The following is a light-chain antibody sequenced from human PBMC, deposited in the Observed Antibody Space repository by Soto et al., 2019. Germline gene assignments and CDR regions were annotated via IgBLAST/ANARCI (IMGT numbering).Light chain of an antibody. CDR1: SGVIGAYNY. J-gene: IGLJ1*01. V-gene: IGLV2-14*01. CDR3: SSYTTSSTQV. Sequence: SALTQPASVSGSPGQSITISCTGASGVIGAYNYVSWYQHHPGKAPKLMISDVSIRPSGVSDRFSGSKSGNTASLTISGLQAEDEADYYSSSYTTSSTQVFGTGTKLTVL. CDR2: DVS.